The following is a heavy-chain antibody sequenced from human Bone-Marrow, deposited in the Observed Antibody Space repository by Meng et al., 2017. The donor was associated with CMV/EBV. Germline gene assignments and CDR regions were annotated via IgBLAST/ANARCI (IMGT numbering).Heavy chain of an antibody. J-gene: IGHJ6*02. CDR1: GYTFTSYD. CDR3: ARGAGSSGYYYVWGGDYYYGMDV. CDR2: MNPNSGNT. D-gene: IGHD3-22*01. V-gene: IGHV1-8*03. Sequence: ASVKVSCKASGYTFTSYDINWVRQATGQGLEWMGWMNPNSGNTGYAQKFQGRVTITRNTSISTAYMELSSLGSEDTAVYYWARGAGSSGYYYVWGGDYYYGMDVWGQGTTVTVSS.